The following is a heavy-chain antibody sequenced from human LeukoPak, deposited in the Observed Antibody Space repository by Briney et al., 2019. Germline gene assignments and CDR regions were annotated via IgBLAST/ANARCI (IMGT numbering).Heavy chain of an antibody. J-gene: IGHJ6*02. D-gene: IGHD2-2*01. CDR1: GYTFTGYY. V-gene: IGHV1-2*06. CDR2: INPNSGGT. CDR3: AREVVVPAPGGYYYYYGKDV. Sequence: ASVKVSCKASGYTFTGYYMHWVRQAPGQGLEWMGRINPNSGGTNYAQKFQGRVTMTRDTSISTAYMELSRLRSDDTAVYYCAREVVVPAPGGYYYYYGKDVWGQGTTVTVSS.